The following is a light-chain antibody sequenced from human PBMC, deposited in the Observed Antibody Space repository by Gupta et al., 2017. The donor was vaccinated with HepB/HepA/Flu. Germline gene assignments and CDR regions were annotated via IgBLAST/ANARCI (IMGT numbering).Light chain of an antibody. J-gene: IGKJ5*01. CDR3: QQDYKLPIT. Sequence: DIQMTQSPSSLSASVGDRVTITCQASQDISNYLNWYQQKPGKAPKLLIYDASNLETGVPSRFSGSASGTDFTFTISILQPEDITTYYCQQDYKLPITCGQGTRLEIK. CDR2: DAS. V-gene: IGKV1-33*01. CDR1: QDISNY.